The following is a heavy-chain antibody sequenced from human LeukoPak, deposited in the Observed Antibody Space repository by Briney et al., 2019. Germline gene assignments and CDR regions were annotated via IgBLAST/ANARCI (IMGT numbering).Heavy chain of an antibody. D-gene: IGHD2-15*01. CDR2: IYTSGST. V-gene: IGHV4-4*07. J-gene: IGHJ4*02. Sequence: SETLSLTCTVSGGSINFYYWSWIRQPAGKGLEWIGHIYTSGSTNYNPSLKSRVTMSVDTSKNQFSLKLSSVTAADTAVYYCARDSSGYCSGGSCPLVFDYWGQGTLVTVSS. CDR3: ARDSSGYCSGGSCPLVFDY. CDR1: GGSINFYY.